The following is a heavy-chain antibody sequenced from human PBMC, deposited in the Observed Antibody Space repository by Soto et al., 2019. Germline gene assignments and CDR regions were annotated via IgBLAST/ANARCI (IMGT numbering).Heavy chain of an antibody. D-gene: IGHD5-18*01. CDR3: ARHGYNYGGGYFDY. Sequence: EVQLVDSGGGLVQPGGSLRLSCAASGVTVSSNYMSWVRQAPGKGLEWVSVIYSDGSTYYADSVKGRFTISRDNSKNTLCLQMNSLRAEDTAVYYCARHGYNYGGGYFDYWGQGTLVTVSS. CDR2: IYSDGST. CDR1: GVTVSSNY. J-gene: IGHJ4*02. V-gene: IGHV3-66*04.